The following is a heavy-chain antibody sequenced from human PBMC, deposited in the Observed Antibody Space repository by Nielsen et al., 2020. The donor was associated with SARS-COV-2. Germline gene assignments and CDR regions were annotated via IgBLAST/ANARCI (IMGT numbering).Heavy chain of an antibody. CDR1: GFTFRNYW. V-gene: IGHV3-7*03. CDR2: IKEDGSEK. CDR3: ATGSTSGGS. Sequence: RGSLTRSCAASGFTFRNYWMSRVRQAPGKGLEWVANIKEDGSEKHYVDSVKGRFTISRDNAKDSLYLQMNSLRVDDTAVYFCATGSTSGGSWGQGTLVTVSS. D-gene: IGHD3-10*01. J-gene: IGHJ5*02.